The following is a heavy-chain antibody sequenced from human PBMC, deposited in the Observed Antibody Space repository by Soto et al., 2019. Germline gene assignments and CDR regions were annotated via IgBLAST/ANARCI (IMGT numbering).Heavy chain of an antibody. Sequence: ASVKVSCKASGYTFTSYDINWVRQATGQGLEWMGWMNPNSGNTGYAQKFQGRVTMTGNTSISTAYMELSSLRSENTAVYYCATQSGILLWFGELFSRYYYMDVWGKGTTVTVSS. CDR1: GYTFTSYD. D-gene: IGHD3-10*01. J-gene: IGHJ6*03. CDR3: ATQSGILLWFGELFSRYYYMDV. V-gene: IGHV1-8*01. CDR2: MNPNSGNT.